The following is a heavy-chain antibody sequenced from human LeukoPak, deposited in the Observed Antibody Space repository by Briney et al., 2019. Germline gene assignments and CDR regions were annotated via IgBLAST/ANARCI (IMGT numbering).Heavy chain of an antibody. CDR3: ARDRVGGLGGMGY. CDR1: GFTFSSYA. Sequence: PGGSLRLSCAASGFTFSSYAMSWVRQAPGKGLEWVSAISGSGGSTYYADSVKGRFTISRDNSKNTLYLQMNSLRAEDTAVYYCARDRVGGLGGMGYWGQGTLVTVSS. V-gene: IGHV3-23*01. D-gene: IGHD1-26*01. J-gene: IGHJ4*02. CDR2: ISGSGGST.